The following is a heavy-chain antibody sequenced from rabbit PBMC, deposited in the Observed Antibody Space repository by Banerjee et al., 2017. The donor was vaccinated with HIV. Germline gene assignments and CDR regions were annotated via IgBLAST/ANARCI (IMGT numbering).Heavy chain of an antibody. Sequence: QSLEESGGDLVKPGTSLTLTCTASGFDFSSNAMCWVRQAPGKGLEWIACIYVGSGNTYYASWAKGRFTISKTSSTTVTLQMTSLTAADTATYFCARDLAGVIGWNFNLWGPGTLVTVS. D-gene: IGHD4-1*01. J-gene: IGHJ4*01. CDR1: GFDFSSNA. CDR3: ARDLAGVIGWNFNL. V-gene: IGHV1S40*01. CDR2: IYVGSGNT.